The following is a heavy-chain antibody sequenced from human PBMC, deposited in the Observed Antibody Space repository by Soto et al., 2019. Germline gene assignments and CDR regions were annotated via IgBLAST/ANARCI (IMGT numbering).Heavy chain of an antibody. CDR3: ARGEDKWEPKPYRWFEP. J-gene: IGHJ5*02. Sequence: SETLSLTCAVSGGSISSYYWSWIRQPPGKGLEWIGYIYYSGSTNYNPSLKSRVTISVDTSKNQFSLHLSSVTAADTAVYYCARGEDKWEPKPYRWFEPWGQGTLVTVSS. CDR1: GGSISSYY. D-gene: IGHD1-26*01. CDR2: IYYSGST. V-gene: IGHV4-59*08.